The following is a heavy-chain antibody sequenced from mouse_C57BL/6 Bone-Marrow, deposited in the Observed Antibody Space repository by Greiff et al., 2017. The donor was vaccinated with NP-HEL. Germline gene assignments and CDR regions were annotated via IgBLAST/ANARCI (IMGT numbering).Heavy chain of an antibody. D-gene: IGHD1-1*01. CDR1: GYTFTSYW. CDR3: ARCPIYDYDAMDY. CDR2: IDPSNSRT. V-gene: IGHV1-52*01. J-gene: IGHJ4*01. Sequence: QVQLQQPGAELVRPGSSVKLSCKASGYTFTSYWMHWVKQRPIQGLEWIGNIDPSNSRTNYNQKFKDKATLTVDKSSSTAYMQLSSLTSEDSAVYYCARCPIYDYDAMDYCGQGPSVTVTS.